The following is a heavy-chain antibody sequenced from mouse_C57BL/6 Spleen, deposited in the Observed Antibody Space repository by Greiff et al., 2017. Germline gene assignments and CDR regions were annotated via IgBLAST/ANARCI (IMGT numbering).Heavy chain of an antibody. CDR3: ARRAVWSFAY. V-gene: IGHV1-82*01. Sequence: QVQLQQSGPELVKPGASVKISCKASGYAFSSSWMNWVKQRPGKGLEWIGRIYPGDGDTNYNGKFKGKATLTADKSSSTAYMQLSSLTSEDSAVYFCARRAVWSFAYWGQGTLVTVSA. CDR2: IYPGDGDT. CDR1: GYAFSSSW. J-gene: IGHJ3*01. D-gene: IGHD2-10*02.